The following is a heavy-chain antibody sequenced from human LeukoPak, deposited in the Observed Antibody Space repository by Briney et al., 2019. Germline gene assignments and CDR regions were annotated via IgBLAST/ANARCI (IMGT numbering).Heavy chain of an antibody. D-gene: IGHD4-17*01. CDR3: ARDNYGRLDY. CDR2: VDPNSGGT. V-gene: IGHV1-2*02. Sequence: ASVKVSCKASGYTFTAYYIHWVRQAPGQGLEWMGWVDPNSGGTISAQKFQGRVTMTKDTSISTVYMELNRLTSDGTALYYCARDNYGRLDYWGQGTLVTVSS. CDR1: GYTFTAYY. J-gene: IGHJ4*02.